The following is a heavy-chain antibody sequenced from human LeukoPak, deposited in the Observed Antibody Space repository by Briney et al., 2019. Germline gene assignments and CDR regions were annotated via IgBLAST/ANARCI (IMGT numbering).Heavy chain of an antibody. CDR1: GFIFSSCA. Sequence: PGGSLRLSCAAFGFIFSSCAMIWVRQSPGKGLEWVSAISPSGGSTYYADSVKGRFTVSRDNSKNTLYLQLNSLRAEETAIYYCAKFSAYTSNWYKTPFDSWGQGTLVTVSS. D-gene: IGHD6-13*01. CDR2: ISPSGGST. V-gene: IGHV3-23*01. J-gene: IGHJ4*02. CDR3: AKFSAYTSNWYKTPFDS.